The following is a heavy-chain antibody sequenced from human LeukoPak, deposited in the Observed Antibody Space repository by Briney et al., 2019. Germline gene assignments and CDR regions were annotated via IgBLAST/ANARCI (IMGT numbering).Heavy chain of an antibody. CDR3: ARRKFGYDDAFDI. V-gene: IGHV1-8*01. J-gene: IGHJ3*02. CDR2: MNPNSGNT. CDR1: GYTFTSYD. Sequence: ASVKVSRKASGYTFTSYDINWVRQATGQGLEWMGWMNPNSGNTGYAQKFQGRVTMTRNTSISTAYMELSSLRSEDTAVYYCARRKFGYDDAFDIRGQGTMVTVSS. D-gene: IGHD5-12*01.